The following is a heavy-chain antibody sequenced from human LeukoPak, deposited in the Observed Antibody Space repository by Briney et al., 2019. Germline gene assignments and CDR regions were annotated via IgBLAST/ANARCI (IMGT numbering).Heavy chain of an antibody. Sequence: SETLSLTCAVYGGSFSGYYWSWIRQPPGKGLEWIGEINHSGSTNYNPSLKSRVTISVDTSKNQFSLKLSSVTAADTAVYYCARGLPNYYDSSGYYRNWGQGTLVTVSS. CDR2: INHSGST. CDR3: ARGLPNYYDSSGYYRN. CDR1: GGSFSGYY. V-gene: IGHV4-34*01. D-gene: IGHD3-22*01. J-gene: IGHJ4*02.